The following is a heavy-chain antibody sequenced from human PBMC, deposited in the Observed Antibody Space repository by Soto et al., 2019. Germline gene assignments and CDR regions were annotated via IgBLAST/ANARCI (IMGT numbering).Heavy chain of an antibody. CDR1: GGTFSSFT. D-gene: IGHD2-21*01. J-gene: IGHJ6*02. CDR3: AKDRRAYWEYYYYYAMDV. V-gene: IGHV1-69*01. Sequence: QVQLVQSGAEVKKPGSSVKVSCKASGGTFSSFTISWVRQAPGQGLEWMGGIIPIYGTANYAQKFQGRVTITADASTRTAYMELSSLRSDDTAVYYCAKDRRAYWEYYYYYAMDVWGQGTTVTVSS. CDR2: IIPIYGTA.